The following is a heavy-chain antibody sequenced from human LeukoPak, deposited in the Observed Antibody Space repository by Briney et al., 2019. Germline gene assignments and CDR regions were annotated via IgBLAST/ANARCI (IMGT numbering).Heavy chain of an antibody. Sequence: PSETLSLTCAVSGGSISSGGYSWSWIRQPPGKGLEWIGYIYHSGSTYYNPSLKSRVTISVDRSKNQFSLRLNSVTAADTAVYYCARDEGYATGFDRDYWGQGTLVTVSS. CDR2: IYHSGST. CDR3: ARDEGYATGFDRDY. J-gene: IGHJ4*02. CDR1: GGSISSGGYS. D-gene: IGHD1-1*01. V-gene: IGHV4-30-2*01.